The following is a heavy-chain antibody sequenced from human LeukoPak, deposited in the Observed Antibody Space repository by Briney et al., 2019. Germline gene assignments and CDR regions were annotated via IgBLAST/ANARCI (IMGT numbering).Heavy chain of an antibody. CDR3: ARANYYDSSGPPSGLDY. J-gene: IGHJ4*02. D-gene: IGHD3-22*01. V-gene: IGHV4-31*03. CDR2: IYYSGST. CDR1: GGSISSGGYY. Sequence: PSETLSLTCTVSGGSISSGGYYWSWIRQHPGKGLEWIGYIYYSGSTYYNPSLKSRVTISVDTSKNQFSLKLSSVTAAGTPVYYCARANYYDSSGPPSGLDYWGQGTLVTVSS.